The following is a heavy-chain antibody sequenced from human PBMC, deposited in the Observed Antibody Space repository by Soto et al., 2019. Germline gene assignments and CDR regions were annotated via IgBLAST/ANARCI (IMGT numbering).Heavy chain of an antibody. J-gene: IGHJ4*02. V-gene: IGHV4-59*01. CDR1: CGSISSYY. CDR3: ARGVLVEGTSSPDMFDY. D-gene: IGHD6-6*01. CDR2: VYYSGGT. Sequence: ETLSLTCTVSCGSISSYYWSWIRQPPGQGLEWIGYVYYSGGTNYNPSLKGRVTILLDAPKNQFSLKLSSVIAADTAVYYCARGVLVEGTSSPDMFDYWGQGTQVTVSS.